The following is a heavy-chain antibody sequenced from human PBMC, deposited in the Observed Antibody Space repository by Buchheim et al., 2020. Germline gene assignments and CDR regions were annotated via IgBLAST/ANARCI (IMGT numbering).Heavy chain of an antibody. CDR2: IYYSGST. CDR3: ARDLVEARVLVPAATGFAFGY. D-gene: IGHD2-2*01. J-gene: IGHJ4*02. V-gene: IGHV4-59*01. CDR1: GGSISSYY. Sequence: QVQLQESGPGLVKPSETLSLTCTVSGGSISSYYWSWIRQPPGKGLEWIGYIYYSGSTNYNPSLKSRVTISVDTSKNQFSLKLSSVTAADTAVYYCARDLVEARVLVPAATGFAFGYWGQGTL.